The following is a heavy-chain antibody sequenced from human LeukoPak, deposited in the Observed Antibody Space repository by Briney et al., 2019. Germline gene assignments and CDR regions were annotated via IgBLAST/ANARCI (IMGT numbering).Heavy chain of an antibody. CDR3: AKEPLYYY. Sequence: PGGSLRLSCAASGFTFSSYTMNWVRQAPGKGLEWVAIISYDGSNEYYADSVKGRFTISRDNSKNTLYLQMNSLRAEDTAVYYCAKEPLYYYWGQGTLVTVSS. J-gene: IGHJ4*02. V-gene: IGHV3-30*04. CDR1: GFTFSSYT. D-gene: IGHD2-21*01. CDR2: ISYDGSNE.